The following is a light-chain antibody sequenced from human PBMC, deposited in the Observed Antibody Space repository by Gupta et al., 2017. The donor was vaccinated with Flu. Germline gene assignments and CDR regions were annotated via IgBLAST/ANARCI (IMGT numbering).Light chain of an antibody. J-gene: IGKJ2*01. V-gene: IGKV3-15*01. CDR2: GAS. CDR1: QSVSSN. CDR3: QQYNNWRT. Sequence: EIVMTQSPATLSVSPGDRATLSRRASQSVSSNLAWYQQKPGQAPRLLIYGASTRATGIPARFSGSGSGTEFTLTISSLQSEDFAVYYCQQYNNWRTFGQGTKLEIK.